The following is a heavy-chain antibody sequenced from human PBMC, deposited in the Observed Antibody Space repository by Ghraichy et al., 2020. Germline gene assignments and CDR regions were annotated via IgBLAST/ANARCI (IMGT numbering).Heavy chain of an antibody. CDR2: IFWDDDK. Sequence: SGPTLVKPTQTLTLTCTFSGFSLSTGEVGVGWIRQPPGKALEWLALIFWDDDKRYSPSLKSRLTVTKDTSKNQVVLTMTNMDPVDTATYYCAHRSYYYDSSGYSNDAFDIWGQGTMVTVSS. J-gene: IGHJ3*02. CDR3: AHRSYYYDSSGYSNDAFDI. D-gene: IGHD3-22*01. V-gene: IGHV2-5*02. CDR1: GFSLSTGEVG.